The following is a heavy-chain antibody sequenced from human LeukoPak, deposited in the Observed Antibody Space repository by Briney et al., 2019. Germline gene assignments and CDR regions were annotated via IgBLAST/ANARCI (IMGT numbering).Heavy chain of an antibody. CDR1: GFTFSSYS. D-gene: IGHD6-6*01. CDR2: ISGSSSTI. V-gene: IGHV3-48*01. J-gene: IGHJ4*02. Sequence: GGSLRLSCAASGFTFSSYSMNWVRQAPGKGLEWGSYISGSSSTIYYADSVKGRFTISRDNGKNTLYLQMDSLRAEDAAVYYCARTSGESTAALRAPFDYWGQGTLATVSS. CDR3: ARTSGESTAALRAPFDY.